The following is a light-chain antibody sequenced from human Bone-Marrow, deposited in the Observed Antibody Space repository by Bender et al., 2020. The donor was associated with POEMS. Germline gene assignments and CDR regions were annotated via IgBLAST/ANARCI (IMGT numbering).Light chain of an antibody. CDR2: DVT. Sequence: QSALTQPRSVSESPGQSVTISCTGTSNDIGRYNYVSWYQLHPGKAPKLMIYDVTKRPSGVPDRFSGSKSGNTASLTISGLQAEDEADYYCCSYTTITTGVFGGGTKLTVL. CDR1: SNDIGRYNY. J-gene: IGLJ3*02. V-gene: IGLV2-11*01. CDR3: CSYTTITTGV.